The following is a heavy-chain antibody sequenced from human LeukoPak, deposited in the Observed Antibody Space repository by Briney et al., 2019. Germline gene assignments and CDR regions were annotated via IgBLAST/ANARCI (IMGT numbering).Heavy chain of an antibody. J-gene: IGHJ4*02. D-gene: IGHD7-27*01. Sequence: PGGSLRLSCAASGFTFSSYAMSWVRQAPGKGLERVSAISGSGGSTYYADSVKGRFTISRDNSKNTLYLQMNSLRAEDTAVYYCAKPLTGEFKYYFDYWGQGTLVTVSS. CDR2: ISGSGGST. V-gene: IGHV3-23*01. CDR1: GFTFSSYA. CDR3: AKPLTGEFKYYFDY.